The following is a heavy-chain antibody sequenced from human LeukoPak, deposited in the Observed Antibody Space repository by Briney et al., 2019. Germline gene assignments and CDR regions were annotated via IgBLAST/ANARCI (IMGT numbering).Heavy chain of an antibody. D-gene: IGHD2-15*01. V-gene: IGHV4-61*08. CDR1: GGSISSGGYS. CDR3: ARSPLGYRLWGMDV. J-gene: IGHJ6*02. Sequence: SETLSLTCTVSGGSISSGGYSWSWIRQHPGKGLEWIGYIYYSGSTNYNPSLKSRVTISVDTSKNQFSLKLSSVTAADTAVYYCARSPLGYRLWGMDVWGQGTTVTVSS. CDR2: IYYSGST.